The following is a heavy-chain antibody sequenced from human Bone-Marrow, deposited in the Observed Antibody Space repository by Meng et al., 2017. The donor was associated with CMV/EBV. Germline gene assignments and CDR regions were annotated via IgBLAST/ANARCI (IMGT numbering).Heavy chain of an antibody. CDR1: GYTFTSYY. CDR2: INPSGGST. D-gene: IGHD1-26*01. V-gene: IGHV1-46*01. Sequence: SGYTFTSYYMHWVRQAPGQGLEWMGIINPSGGSTSYAQKFQGRVTMTRDTSTSTVYMELSSLRSEDTAVYYCARGAVGATLGWYLDLWGRGTLVTVSS. J-gene: IGHJ2*01. CDR3: ARGAVGATLGWYLDL.